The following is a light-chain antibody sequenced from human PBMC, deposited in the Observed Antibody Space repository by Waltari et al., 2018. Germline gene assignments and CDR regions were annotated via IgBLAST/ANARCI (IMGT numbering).Light chain of an antibody. CDR3: SLYSTTTDM. CDR1: SSHVGHYNL. V-gene: IGLV2-23*01. Sequence: QSALTQPASVSGSPGQPITISCTGPSSHVGHYNLLSWYQQHPGKPPKLIIYEGFKRPSGVSDRFSGSQSANTASLTISGLQAEDEADYYCSLYSTTTDMFGGGTKVSVL. J-gene: IGLJ3*02. CDR2: EGF.